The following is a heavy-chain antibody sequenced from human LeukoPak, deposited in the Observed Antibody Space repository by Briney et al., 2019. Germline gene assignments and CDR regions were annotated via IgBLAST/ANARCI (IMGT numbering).Heavy chain of an antibody. J-gene: IGHJ3*02. CDR3: ARGGSPAAISFAFDI. V-gene: IGHV4-38-2*02. Sequence: PSETLSLTCTVSGYSISSGYYWGWIRQPPGKGLKWIGSIYHSGSTYYNPSLKSRVTISVDTSKNQFSPKLSSVTAADTAVYYCARGGSPAAISFAFDIWGQGTMVTVSS. CDR2: IYHSGST. CDR1: GYSISSGYY. D-gene: IGHD2-2*02.